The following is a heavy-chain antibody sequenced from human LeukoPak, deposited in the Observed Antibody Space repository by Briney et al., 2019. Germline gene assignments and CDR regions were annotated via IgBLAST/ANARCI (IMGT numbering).Heavy chain of an antibody. V-gene: IGHV5-51*01. CDR2: IYPGDSDT. CDR1: GFTFTTSW. D-gene: IGHD4-11*01. J-gene: IGHJ3*02. CDR3: ARQLTTLKGFDI. Sequence: GESLKISCQGSGFTFTTSWIGWVRQLPGKGLEWMGIIYPGDSDTRYSPSFQGQVTISADKSINTAYLQWTSPKASDTAMYYCARQLTTLKGFDIWGQGTMVIASS.